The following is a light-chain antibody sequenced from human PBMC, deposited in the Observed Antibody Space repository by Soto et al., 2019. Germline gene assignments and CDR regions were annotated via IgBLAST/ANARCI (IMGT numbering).Light chain of an antibody. J-gene: IGKJ1*01. CDR1: QSISVW. Sequence: DIQVTESPSTLAASVGDRVTITGRASQSISVWLAWYQQKPGKAPKLLIYAASSLQSGVPSRFSGSGSGTDFTLTISSLQPEDFATYYCQQNYSILRTFGQGTKVDIK. CDR3: QQNYSILRT. CDR2: AAS. V-gene: IGKV1-39*01.